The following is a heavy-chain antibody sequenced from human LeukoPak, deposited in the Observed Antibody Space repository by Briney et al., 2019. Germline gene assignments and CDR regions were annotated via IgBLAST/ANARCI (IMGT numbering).Heavy chain of an antibody. J-gene: IGHJ4*02. D-gene: IGHD6-13*01. CDR3: ARGVYIAAAQYGY. V-gene: IGHV4-59*01. Sequence: PSETLSLTCTVSGGSISSYYWSWIRHPPGKGLECIGYIYYSGTTNYNPSLKSRVTISVDTSKNQFSLKLSSVTAADTAVYYCARGVYIAAAQYGYWGQGTLVAVSS. CDR2: IYYSGTT. CDR1: GGSISSYY.